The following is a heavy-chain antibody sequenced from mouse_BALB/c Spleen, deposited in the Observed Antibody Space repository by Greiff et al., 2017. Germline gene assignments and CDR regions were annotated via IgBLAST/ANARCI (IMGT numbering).Heavy chain of an antibody. CDR3: SRDYYGFGY. D-gene: IGHD1-1*01. CDR2: IYPGSGST. Sequence: LQQPGSELVRPGASVKLSCKASGYTFTSYWMHWVKQRPGQGLEWIGNIYPGSGSTNYDEKFKSKATLTVDTSSSTAYMQLSSLTSEDSAVYYCSRDYYGFGYWGQGTTLTVSS. V-gene: IGHV1S22*01. CDR1: GYTFTSYW. J-gene: IGHJ2*01.